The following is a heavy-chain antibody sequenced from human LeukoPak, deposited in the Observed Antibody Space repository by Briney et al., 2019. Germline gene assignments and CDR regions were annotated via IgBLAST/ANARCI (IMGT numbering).Heavy chain of an antibody. CDR1: GFSVSNDY. CDR2: IYSGSNT. Sequence: PGGSLRLSCAASGFSVSNDYTSWVRQAPGKGLEWISVIYSGSNTYYADSVKGRFAISRDNSKNTLYLLMNSLRAEDTAVYYCAKILGSGSYFPNDAFDIWGQGTMVTVSS. J-gene: IGHJ3*02. CDR3: AKILGSGSYFPNDAFDI. V-gene: IGHV3-53*01. D-gene: IGHD3-10*01.